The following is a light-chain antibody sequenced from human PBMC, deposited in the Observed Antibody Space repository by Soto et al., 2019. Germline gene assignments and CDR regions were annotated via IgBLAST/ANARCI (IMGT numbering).Light chain of an antibody. J-gene: IGKJ1*01. CDR1: QSTSTW. V-gene: IGKV1-5*01. Sequence: DIPMTQSPSTLSASVGDRVTITCRASQSTSTWLAWYQQKPGKAPKLLIYDAFNLESGVPSRFSGSGSGTEFTLTINSLQPDDFATYYCQQYDSYWTFGQGTKVEIK. CDR2: DAF. CDR3: QQYDSYWT.